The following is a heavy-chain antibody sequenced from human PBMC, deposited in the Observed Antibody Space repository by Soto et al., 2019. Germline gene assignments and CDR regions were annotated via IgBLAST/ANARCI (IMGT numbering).Heavy chain of an antibody. CDR2: MNSGGRP. Sequence: GSLRLSCAASGFTFSNYSMILVRLAPGKGLEWVSGMNSGGRPYYAYSVKGRFTFSRDSSTNTRNLRMSRLRADDTAVFYCAKALQYSSSRDSFYYGLDVWGPLPTVSVSS. J-gene: IGHJ6*02. CDR3: AKALQYSSSRDSFYYGLDV. D-gene: IGHD6-6*01. V-gene: IGHV3-23*01. CDR1: GFTFSNYS.